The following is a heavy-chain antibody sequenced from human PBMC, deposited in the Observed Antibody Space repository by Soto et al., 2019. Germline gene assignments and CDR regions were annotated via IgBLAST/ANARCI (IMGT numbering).Heavy chain of an antibody. J-gene: IGHJ3*02. CDR2: ISAYNGNT. CDR1: GYTFTSYG. Sequence: GASVKVSCKASGYTFTSYGISWVRQAPGQGLEWMGWISAYNGNTNYAQKLQGRVTMTTDTSTSTAYMELRSLRSVDTAVFYFARDRFGTNGVCCYDAFDIWGQGTMVTVSS. D-gene: IGHD2-8*01. CDR3: ARDRFGTNGVCCYDAFDI. V-gene: IGHV1-18*01.